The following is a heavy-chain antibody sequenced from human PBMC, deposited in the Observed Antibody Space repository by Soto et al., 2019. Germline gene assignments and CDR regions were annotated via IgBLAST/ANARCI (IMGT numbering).Heavy chain of an antibody. CDR3: AKGDRSARTGTHYFDY. D-gene: IGHD3-22*01. J-gene: IGHJ4*02. V-gene: IGHV3-9*01. Sequence: GGSLRLSCAGSGFTFDDYAMYWVRQAPGKGLEWVSGINWNGDSTGYADSVKGRFTISRDNAKNSLYLQMNSLRGEDTALYYCAKGDRSARTGTHYFDYWGQGTPVTVSS. CDR1: GFTFDDYA. CDR2: INWNGDST.